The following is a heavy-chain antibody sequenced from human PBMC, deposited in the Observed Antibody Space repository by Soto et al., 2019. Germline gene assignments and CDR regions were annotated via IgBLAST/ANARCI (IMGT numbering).Heavy chain of an antibody. CDR1: GYTFTGYY. J-gene: IGHJ6*02. Sequence: GASVKVSCKASGYTFTGYYMHWVRQAPGQGLEWMGWINPNSGGTNYAQKFQGWVTMTRDTSISTAYMELSRLRSDDTAVYYCARSGIAVAGTARPLIPHNYYYYGMDVWGQGTTVTVSS. D-gene: IGHD6-19*01. CDR2: INPNSGGT. V-gene: IGHV1-2*04. CDR3: ARSGIAVAGTARPLIPHNYYYYGMDV.